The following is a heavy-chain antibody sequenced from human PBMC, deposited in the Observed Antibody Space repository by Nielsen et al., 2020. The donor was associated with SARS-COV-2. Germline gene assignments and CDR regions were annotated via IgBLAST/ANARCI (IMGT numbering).Heavy chain of an antibody. CDR3: ARQLNLGYCSSTSCHPWFDP. D-gene: IGHD2-2*01. J-gene: IGHJ5*02. CDR2: IYHSGST. Sequence: SETLSLTCAVSGGSISSSNWWSWVRQPPGKGLEWIGEIYHSGSTNYNPSLKSRVTISVDKSKNQFSLKLSSVTAADTAVYYCARQLNLGYCSSTSCHPWFDPWGQGTLVTVSS. V-gene: IGHV4-4*02. CDR1: GGSISSSNW.